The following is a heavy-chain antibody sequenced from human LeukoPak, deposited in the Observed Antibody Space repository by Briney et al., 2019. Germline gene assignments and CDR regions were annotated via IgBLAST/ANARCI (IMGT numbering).Heavy chain of an antibody. CDR2: ISSSSSYI. CDR1: GFTFSSYS. Sequence: TGGSLRFSCAASGFTFSSYSMNWVRQAPGKGLEWVSSISSSSSYIYYADSVKGRFTISRDNAKNSLYLQMNSLRAEDTAVYYCARDVAAVAVNYYYYGMDVWGQGTTVTVSS. J-gene: IGHJ6*02. CDR3: ARDVAAVAVNYYYYGMDV. V-gene: IGHV3-21*01. D-gene: IGHD6-19*01.